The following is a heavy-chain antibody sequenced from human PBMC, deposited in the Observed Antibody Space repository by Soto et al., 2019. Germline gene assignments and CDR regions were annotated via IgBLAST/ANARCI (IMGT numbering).Heavy chain of an antibody. CDR2: IIPIFGTA. J-gene: IGHJ5*02. Sequence: QVQLVQSGAEVKKPGSSVKVSCKASGGTFSRCAISWVRQASGQGLEWMGGIIPIFGTANYAQKFQGRVTITADESTSTAYMELSSLRFEDTAVYYCARAIVGPTTTGWLDPWGQGTLVTVSS. CDR3: ARAIVGPTTTGWLDP. V-gene: IGHV1-69*01. CDR1: GGTFSRCA. D-gene: IGHD1-26*01.